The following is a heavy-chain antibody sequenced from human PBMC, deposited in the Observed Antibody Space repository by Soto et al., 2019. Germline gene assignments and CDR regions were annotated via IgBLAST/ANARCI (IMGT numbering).Heavy chain of an antibody. CDR2: INHSGST. D-gene: IGHD3-10*01. CDR1: GGSISSYY. V-gene: IGHV4-34*01. Sequence: SETLSLTCTVSGGSISSYYWSWIRQPPGKGLEWIGEINHSGSTNYNPSLKSRVTISVDTSKNQFSLKLSSVTAADTAVYYCARTYYYGSGSYSWAYWGQGTLVTVSS. J-gene: IGHJ4*02. CDR3: ARTYYYGSGSYSWAY.